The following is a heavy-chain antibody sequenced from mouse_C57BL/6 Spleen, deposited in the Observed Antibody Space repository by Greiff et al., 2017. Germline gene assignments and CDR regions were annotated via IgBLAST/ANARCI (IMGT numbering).Heavy chain of an antibody. CDR1: GFTFSDYG. CDR3: ARTYDYHWYFDV. D-gene: IGHD2-4*01. J-gene: IGHJ1*03. V-gene: IGHV5-17*01. CDR2: ISSGSSTI. Sequence: EVMLVESGGGLVKPGGSLKLSCAASGFTFSDYGMHWVRQAPEKGLEWVAYISSGSSTIYYADTVKGRFTISRDNAKNTLFLQMTSLRSEDTAMYYCARTYDYHWYFDVWGTGTTVTVSS.